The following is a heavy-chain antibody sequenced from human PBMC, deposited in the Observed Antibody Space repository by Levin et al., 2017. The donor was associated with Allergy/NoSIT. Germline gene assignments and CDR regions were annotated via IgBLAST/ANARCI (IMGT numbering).Heavy chain of an antibody. CDR3: ARGSWNYDIWTGYYPYCMDV. CDR2: FYPGDSDT. Sequence: GESLKISCKASAYTFSSYWIGWVRQMPGKGLEWMGIFYPGDSDTRYSPSFQGQVTISVDKSISTAYLQWSSLKASDTATYYCARGSWNYDIWTGYYPYCMDVWGQGTTVTVSS. CDR1: AYTFSSYW. J-gene: IGHJ6*02. V-gene: IGHV5-51*01. D-gene: IGHD3-9*01.